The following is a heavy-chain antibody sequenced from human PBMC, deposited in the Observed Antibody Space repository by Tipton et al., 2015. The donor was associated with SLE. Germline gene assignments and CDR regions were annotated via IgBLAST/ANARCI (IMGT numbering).Heavy chain of an antibody. V-gene: IGHV4-31*03. CDR1: GDSISSGGYY. CDR3: ARETGTYYSTWFDS. Sequence: TLSLTCTVSGDSISSGGYYWNWIRHRPGKGLEWIGYIYYSGSTYYNPSLKSRVIISLDTSKNHFSLKLTSMAAADTAVYYCARETGTYYSTWFDSWGQGTLVTVSS. J-gene: IGHJ5*01. D-gene: IGHD1-26*01. CDR2: IYYSGST.